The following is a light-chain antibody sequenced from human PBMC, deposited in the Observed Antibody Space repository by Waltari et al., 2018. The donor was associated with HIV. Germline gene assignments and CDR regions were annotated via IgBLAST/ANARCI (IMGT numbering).Light chain of an antibody. V-gene: IGLV1-44*01. CDR1: NSNVGSDV. CDR2: GDN. Sequence: QSVLTQPHSASGTPGQRVIISCSGSNSNVGSDVVNLYQQLPGTAPKLRIYGDNERPSGVPDRFSGSKSGASASLAISDLQSEDEAEYYCAAWDARLNEYLFGTGTKVTVL. CDR3: AAWDARLNEYL. J-gene: IGLJ1*01.